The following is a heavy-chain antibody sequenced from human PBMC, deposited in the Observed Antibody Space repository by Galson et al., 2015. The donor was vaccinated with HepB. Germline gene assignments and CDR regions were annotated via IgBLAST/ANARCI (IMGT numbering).Heavy chain of an antibody. V-gene: IGHV1-69*13. CDR2: IIPIFGTA. D-gene: IGHD3-10*01. J-gene: IGHJ1*01. CDR1: GGTFSSYA. CDR3: AREGVTMVRGGLD. Sequence: SVKVSCKASGGTFSSYAISWVRQAPGQGLEWMGGIIPIFGTANYAQKFQGRVTITADESTSTAYMELSSLRSEDTAVYYCAREGVTMVRGGLDWGQGTLVTVSS.